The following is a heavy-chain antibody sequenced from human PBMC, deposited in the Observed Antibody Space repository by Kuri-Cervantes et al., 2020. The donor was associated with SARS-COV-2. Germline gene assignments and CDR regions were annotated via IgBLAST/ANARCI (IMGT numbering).Heavy chain of an antibody. D-gene: IGHD1-26*01. CDR1: GFTFDDYG. V-gene: IGHV3-20*04. Sequence: GGSLRLSCAASGFTFDDYGMSWVRQAPGKGLEWVSGINWNGGSTGYADSVKGRFTISRDNAKNSLYLQMNSLRAEDTAVYYCARSWELLLQYDAFDIWGQGTMVTVSS. CDR2: INWNGGST. CDR3: ARSWELLLQYDAFDI. J-gene: IGHJ3*02.